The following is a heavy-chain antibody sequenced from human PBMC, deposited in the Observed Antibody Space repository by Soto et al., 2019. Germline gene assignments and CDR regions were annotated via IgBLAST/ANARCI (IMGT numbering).Heavy chain of an antibody. D-gene: IGHD3-22*01. Sequence: PSETLSLTCAVSGGSISSSNSWCSWVRQPPGKGLEWIGETHHSGSTKYNPSLKSRVTMSVDKSKNHFSLKLSSVTAADTAVYYCARDSSGSLDYWGQGTLVTVSS. J-gene: IGHJ4*02. CDR3: ARDSSGSLDY. CDR1: GGSISSSNSW. CDR2: THHSGST. V-gene: IGHV4-4*02.